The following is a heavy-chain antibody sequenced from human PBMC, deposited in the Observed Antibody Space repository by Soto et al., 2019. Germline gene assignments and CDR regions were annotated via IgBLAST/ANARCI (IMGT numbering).Heavy chain of an antibody. Sequence: GGSLRLSCAASGFTVSSNYMSWVRQAPGKGLEWVSVIYSGGSTYYADSVKGRFTISRHNSKNTRYLQMNSLGVEETAVYYCARTQDYYGSGSYYKVGAFDIWGQGTMVTVSS. CDR3: ARTQDYYGSGSYYKVGAFDI. CDR1: GFTVSSNY. V-gene: IGHV3-53*04. J-gene: IGHJ3*02. CDR2: IYSGGST. D-gene: IGHD3-10*01.